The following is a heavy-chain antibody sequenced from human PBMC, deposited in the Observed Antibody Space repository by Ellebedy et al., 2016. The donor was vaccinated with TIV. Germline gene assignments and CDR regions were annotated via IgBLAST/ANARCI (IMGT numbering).Heavy chain of an antibody. CDR3: ARDQGIAGYYGMDV. D-gene: IGHD6-13*01. CDR1: GFIFSKFW. Sequence: GGSLRLSCAASGFIFSKFWMSWVRETPGTGLEWVANIKEDGEEKWYVDSVKGRFHISRDNAKKSVYLLMNSLSDDDTAGYYCARDQGIAGYYGMDVWGQGTTVTFSS. V-gene: IGHV3-7*03. J-gene: IGHJ6*02. CDR2: IKEDGEEK.